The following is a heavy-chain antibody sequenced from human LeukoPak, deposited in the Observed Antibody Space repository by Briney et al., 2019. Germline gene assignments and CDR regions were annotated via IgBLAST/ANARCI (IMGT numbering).Heavy chain of an antibody. CDR2: TYYRSKWYN. V-gene: IGHV6-1*01. Sequence: SQTLSLTCAISGDSVSSNSVAWNWIRQSPSRGLEWLGRTYYRSKWYNEYAVSVKSRITINPDTSKNQFSLLLNFGTPEDKGVYYCTRHYRRIFDYWSQGTLVTVSS. CDR1: GDSVSSNSVA. J-gene: IGHJ4*02. D-gene: IGHD3-10*01. CDR3: TRHYRRIFDY.